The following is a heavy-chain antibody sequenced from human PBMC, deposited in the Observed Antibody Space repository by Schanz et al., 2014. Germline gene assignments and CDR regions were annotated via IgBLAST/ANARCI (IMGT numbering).Heavy chain of an antibody. D-gene: IGHD2-2*01. Sequence: QVQLVQSGPEVKKPGSSVKVSCQAFGDTFSKYNIMWVRQAPGQGLEWMGWISAYTNNTNYAQKVQGRVTMTTDTSTGTAYMELRSLRSDDTAVYYCARDRRRYCSTASCLHDNWFDPWGQGTLXIVSS. CDR1: GDTFSKYN. CDR2: ISAYTNNT. J-gene: IGHJ5*02. V-gene: IGHV1-18*04. CDR3: ARDRRRYCSTASCLHDNWFDP.